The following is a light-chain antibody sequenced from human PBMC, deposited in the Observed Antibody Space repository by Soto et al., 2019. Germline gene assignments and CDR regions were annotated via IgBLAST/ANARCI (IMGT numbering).Light chain of an antibody. CDR2: AAS. CDR1: KTISTY. CDR3: QQSYSTPPVT. J-gene: IGKJ4*01. Sequence: DVQMPHSPPSLSESVADRATITCRASKTISTYLILYLQKPGKAPNLLIYAASSLQSRAPSPFRGSGSGKDFTLNISRVQPEDFATYYCQQSYSTPPVTLGGGATVDMK. V-gene: IGKV1-39*01.